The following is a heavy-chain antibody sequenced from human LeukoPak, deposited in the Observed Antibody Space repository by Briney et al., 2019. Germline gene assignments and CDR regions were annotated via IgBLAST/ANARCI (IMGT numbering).Heavy chain of an antibody. CDR1: GFTFSYYW. J-gene: IGHJ4*02. Sequence: GGSLRLPCVGSGFTFSYYWMSWVRQAPGKGLEWVANIKQDGSEKDYVDALKGRFTISRHNAKNSLYLQMNSLRAEDTAVYYCARWLELMRNFLWWGQETLVTVSS. CDR2: IKQDGSEK. V-gene: IGHV3-7*01. D-gene: IGHD5-24*01. CDR3: ARWLELMRNFLW.